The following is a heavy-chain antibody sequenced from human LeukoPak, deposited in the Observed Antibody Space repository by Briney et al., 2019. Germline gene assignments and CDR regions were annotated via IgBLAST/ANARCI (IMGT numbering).Heavy chain of an antibody. Sequence: SETLSLTCSVSGGSISSGGYYWSWIRQHPGKGLEWIGYIYYSGSTNYNPSLKSRVTISVDTSKNQLSLKLSSVTAADTAVYYCARDRSYGYLNWFDPWGQGTLVTVSS. J-gene: IGHJ5*02. CDR1: GGSISSGGYY. CDR3: ARDRSYGYLNWFDP. V-gene: IGHV4-61*08. D-gene: IGHD5-18*01. CDR2: IYYSGST.